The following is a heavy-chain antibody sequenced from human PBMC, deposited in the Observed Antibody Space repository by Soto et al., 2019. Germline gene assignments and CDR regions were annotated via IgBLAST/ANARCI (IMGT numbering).Heavy chain of an antibody. V-gene: IGHV4-59*08. J-gene: IGHJ2*01. CDR1: GGSISSYY. D-gene: IGHD1-1*01. Sequence: QLQLQESGPGLVKPSETLSLTCTVSGGSISSYYWSWIRQPPGKGLEWIGYIYYSGSTNYNPSLKSRVNKSVDTSKNQLSLKLSSVTAADTAVYYCASLEGYWYFDIWGRGTLVTVSS. CDR2: IYYSGST. CDR3: ASLEGYWYFDI.